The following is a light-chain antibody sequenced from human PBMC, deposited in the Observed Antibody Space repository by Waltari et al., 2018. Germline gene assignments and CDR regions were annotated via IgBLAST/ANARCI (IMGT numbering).Light chain of an antibody. CDR1: SSDVGENNY. J-gene: IGLJ1*01. Sequence: QSALTQPASVSGSPGQSITISCTGTSSDVGENNYVSWYQQHPGKAPKLIIYDVSNRPSGVSSRFSGSKSGNTASLTISGLQAEDEADYYCSSYTTSSDVFGTGTKVTVL. CDR3: SSYTTSSDV. CDR2: DVS. V-gene: IGLV2-14*01.